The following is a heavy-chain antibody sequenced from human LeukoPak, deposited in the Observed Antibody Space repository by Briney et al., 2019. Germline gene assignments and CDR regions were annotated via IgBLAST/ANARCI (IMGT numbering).Heavy chain of an antibody. Sequence: SETLSLTCAVYGGSFSGYYWGWIRQPPGKGLEWIGEINHSGSTNYDPSLKSRVTISVDTSKNQFSLKLSSVTAADTAVYYCARGLAGGRYYFDYWGQGTLVTVSS. CDR3: ARGLAGGRYYFDY. V-gene: IGHV4-34*01. CDR1: GGSFSGYY. D-gene: IGHD7-27*01. J-gene: IGHJ4*02. CDR2: INHSGST.